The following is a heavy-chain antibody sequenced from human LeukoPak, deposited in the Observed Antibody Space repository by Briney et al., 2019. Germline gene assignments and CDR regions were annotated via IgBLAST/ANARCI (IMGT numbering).Heavy chain of an antibody. Sequence: PGGSLRLSCAASGFIFSDYGMHWVRQAPGKGLEWVAVISYDGSNKYYADSVKGRFTISRDNSQNTLYLQMNSLRAEDTAVYYCARDHNYGSDYWGQGTLVTVSS. J-gene: IGHJ4*02. D-gene: IGHD5-18*01. CDR2: ISYDGSNK. CDR3: ARDHNYGSDY. CDR1: GFIFSDYG. V-gene: IGHV3-30*03.